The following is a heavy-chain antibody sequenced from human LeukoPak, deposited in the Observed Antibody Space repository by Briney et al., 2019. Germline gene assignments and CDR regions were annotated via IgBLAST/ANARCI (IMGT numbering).Heavy chain of an antibody. CDR1: GFTFDDYA. D-gene: IGHD2-2*01. Sequence: GGSLRLSCAASGFTFDDYAMHWVRQAPGKGLEWVSGISWNSGSIGYADSVKGRFTISRDNAKNSLYLQMNSLRAEDTALYYCAKDSASVVVPAAVDYWGQGTLVTVSS. CDR3: AKDSASVVVPAAVDY. V-gene: IGHV3-9*01. J-gene: IGHJ4*02. CDR2: ISWNSGSI.